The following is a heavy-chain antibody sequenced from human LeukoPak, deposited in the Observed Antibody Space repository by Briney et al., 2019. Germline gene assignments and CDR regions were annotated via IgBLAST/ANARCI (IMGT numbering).Heavy chain of an antibody. J-gene: IGHJ3*02. CDR2: INHSGST. D-gene: IGHD3-22*01. CDR1: GGSFSGYY. V-gene: IGHV4-34*01. CDR3: ARGSMYYYDSSGYLGSYRAFDI. Sequence: SETLSLTCAVYGGSFSGYYWSWIRQPPGKGLEWIGEINHSGSTNYNPSLKSRVTISVDTSKNQFSLKLSSVTAADTAVYYCARGSMYYYDSSGYLGSYRAFDIWGQGQWSPSLQ.